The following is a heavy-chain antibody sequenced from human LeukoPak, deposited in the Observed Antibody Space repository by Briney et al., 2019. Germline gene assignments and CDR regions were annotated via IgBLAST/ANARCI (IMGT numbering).Heavy chain of an antibody. D-gene: IGHD3-9*01. Sequence: SETLSLTCTVSGASISGYYWSWIRQPPGKRLEWIGYIYYSGSTNYNPSLKSRVTISVDTSKNQFSLKLGSVTAADTAVYYCARRYYDILTGYYDAFDIWGQGTMVTVSS. V-gene: IGHV4-59*08. CDR3: ARRYYDILTGYYDAFDI. CDR1: GASISGYY. J-gene: IGHJ3*02. CDR2: IYYSGST.